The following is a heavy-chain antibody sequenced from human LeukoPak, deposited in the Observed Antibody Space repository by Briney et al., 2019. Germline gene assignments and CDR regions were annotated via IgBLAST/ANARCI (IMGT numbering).Heavy chain of an antibody. V-gene: IGHV3-23*01. Sequence: PGGSLRLSCAASGFTFSSYAMSWVRRAPGKGLEWVSAISGSGGSTYYADSVKGRFTISRDNSKNTLYLQMNSLRAEDTAVYYCATTPRNSGYDYYYDSSGYTDDYWGQGTLVTVSS. CDR1: GFTFSSYA. CDR2: ISGSGGST. CDR3: ATTPRNSGYDYYYDSSGYTDDY. J-gene: IGHJ4*02. D-gene: IGHD3-22*01.